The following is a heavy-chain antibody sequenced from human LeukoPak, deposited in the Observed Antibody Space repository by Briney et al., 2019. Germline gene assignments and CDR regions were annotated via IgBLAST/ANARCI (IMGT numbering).Heavy chain of an antibody. CDR3: ARDPGYSGIDY. CDR1: GVSVNSGSHY. CDR2: IYYSGST. Sequence: SETLSLTCTVSGVSVNSGSHYWCWIRQPPGKGLEWIGYIYYSGSTNYNPSLKSRATMSLDTSKNQFSLNLNSVTAADTAVYYCARDPGYSGIDYWGQGTLVTVSS. V-gene: IGHV4-61*01. D-gene: IGHD5-12*01. J-gene: IGHJ4*02.